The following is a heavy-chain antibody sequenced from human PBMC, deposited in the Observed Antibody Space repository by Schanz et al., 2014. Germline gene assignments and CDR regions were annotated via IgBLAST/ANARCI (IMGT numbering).Heavy chain of an antibody. Sequence: QVQLIQSGAEVKKPGASVKVSCTASGYPFTSYDFNWVRQAPGQGLEWMGWISAYNGNTNYAQKLQGRVTMTTDTSTSTVYMELSSLRSEDTAVYYCARDGVDAAAGGNYWGQGTLVTVSS. D-gene: IGHD6-13*01. J-gene: IGHJ4*02. CDR2: ISAYNGNT. CDR3: ARDGVDAAAGGNY. V-gene: IGHV1-18*01. CDR1: GYPFTSYD.